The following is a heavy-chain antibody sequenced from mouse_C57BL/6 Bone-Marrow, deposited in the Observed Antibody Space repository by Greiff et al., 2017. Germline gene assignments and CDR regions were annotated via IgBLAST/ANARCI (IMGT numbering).Heavy chain of an antibody. CDR1: GFTFSDYG. J-gene: IGHJ4*01. CDR3: ARSYYYAMDY. CDR2: ISNLAYSI. Sequence: EVQRVESGGGLVQPGGSLKLSCAASGFTFSDYGMAWVRQAPRKGPEWVAFISNLAYSIYYADTVTGRFTISRENAKNTLYLEMSSLRSEDTAMYYCARSYYYAMDYWGQGTSVTVSS. V-gene: IGHV5-15*01.